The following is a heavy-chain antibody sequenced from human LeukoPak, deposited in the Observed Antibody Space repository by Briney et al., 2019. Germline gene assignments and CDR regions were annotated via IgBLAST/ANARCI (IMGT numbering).Heavy chain of an antibody. V-gene: IGHV1-18*01. D-gene: IGHD3-3*01. CDR2: ISAYNGNT. CDR3: ARDPPTVLRFLDYYYYGMDV. Sequence: SVKVSCKASGYTFTSYGISWVRQAPGQGLDGMGWISAYNGNTNYAQKLQGRVTMTTDTSTSTAYMELRSLRSDDTAVYYCARDPPTVLRFLDYYYYGMDVWGQGTTVTVSS. J-gene: IGHJ6*02. CDR1: GYTFTSYG.